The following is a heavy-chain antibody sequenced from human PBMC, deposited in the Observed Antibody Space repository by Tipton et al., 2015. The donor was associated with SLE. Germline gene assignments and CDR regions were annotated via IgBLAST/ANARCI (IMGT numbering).Heavy chain of an antibody. CDR3: ARDTGVDIDY. V-gene: IGHV4-59*01. Sequence: TLSLTCTVSGGSISNYWIWIRQPPGKGLEWIGYISYGGGTNYNPSLKSRVTISVDTSKNQLSLNLCSVTAADTALYYCARDTGVDIDYWGQGTLVTVSS. D-gene: IGHD7-27*01. CDR1: GGSISNY. CDR2: ISYGGGT. J-gene: IGHJ4*02.